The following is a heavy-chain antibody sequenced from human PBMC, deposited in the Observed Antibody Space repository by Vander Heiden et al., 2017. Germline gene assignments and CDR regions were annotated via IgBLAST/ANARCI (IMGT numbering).Heavy chain of an antibody. CDR1: GFTFSSYG. D-gene: IGHD3-22*01. J-gene: IGHJ3*02. V-gene: IGHV3-33*01. CDR2: IWYDGSNK. Sequence: QVQLVESGGGVVQLGRPLRLSCAASGFTFSSYGMHWVRQAPGKGLEWVAVIWYDGSNKYYADSVKGRFTISRDNSKNTLYLQMNSLRAEDTAVYYCAREWGYYDSSGYYYDAFDIWGQGTMVTVSS. CDR3: AREWGYYDSSGYYYDAFDI.